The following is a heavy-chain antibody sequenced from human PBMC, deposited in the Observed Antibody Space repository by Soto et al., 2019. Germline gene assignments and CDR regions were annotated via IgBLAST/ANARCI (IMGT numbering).Heavy chain of an antibody. V-gene: IGHV3-74*01. CDR1: GFTFSNYW. J-gene: IGHJ4*02. D-gene: IGHD3-10*01. Sequence: EVQLVESGGGLVQPGGSLRLSCAASGFTFSNYWMHWVCQAPGKGLVWVSRIKSDGSSISYADSVKGRFTISRDNTRNTLYLQMNSLRAEDTAVYYCARGGFSGSGSYIQGDYWGQGTLVTVSS. CDR2: IKSDGSSI. CDR3: ARGGFSGSGSYIQGDY.